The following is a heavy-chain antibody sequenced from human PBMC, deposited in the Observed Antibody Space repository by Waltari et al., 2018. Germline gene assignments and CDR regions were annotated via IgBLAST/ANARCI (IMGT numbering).Heavy chain of an antibody. CDR3: ARVPPKGRFLEWLYPTGAFDI. D-gene: IGHD3-3*01. J-gene: IGHJ3*02. V-gene: IGHV4-34*01. CDR2: INHSGST. CDR1: GGSFSGYY. Sequence: QVQLQQWGAGLLKPSETLSLTCAVYGGSFSGYYWSWIRPPPGKGLEWIGEINHSGSTNHNPSLKGRVTISVDTSKNQFSLKLSSVTAADTAVYYCARVPPKGRFLEWLYPTGAFDIWGQGTMVTVSS.